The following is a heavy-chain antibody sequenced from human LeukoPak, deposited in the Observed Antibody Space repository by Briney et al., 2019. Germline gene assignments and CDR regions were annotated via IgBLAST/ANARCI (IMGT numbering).Heavy chain of an antibody. J-gene: IGHJ4*02. D-gene: IGHD1-26*01. CDR1: GSTFSTYP. CDR3: AKILSGTYSFDL. V-gene: IGHV3-23*01. CDR2: ISGNSVTI. Sequence: GESLRLSCTASGSTFSTYPMTWVRQAPRQGLERVSAISGNSVTIYYADSVKGRFTISRDNSKNTLYLQMYSLRAEDTAVYYCAKILSGTYSFDLCGQGTLVTVSS.